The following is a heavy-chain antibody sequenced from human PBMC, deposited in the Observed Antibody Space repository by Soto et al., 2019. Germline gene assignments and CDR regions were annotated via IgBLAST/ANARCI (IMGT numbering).Heavy chain of an antibody. D-gene: IGHD1-1*01. Sequence: SETLSLTCAVYGGFVSSGSYYWSWIRQPPGKGLEWIGEMSHSGGTHFNPSLKSRVTVSVDTSKNQFSLKMSSVTAADTALYYCARVERGTATTVVDAFDIWGPGTMVTVSS. V-gene: IGHV4-61*01. CDR3: ARVERGTATTVVDAFDI. CDR1: GGFVSSGSYY. J-gene: IGHJ3*02. CDR2: MSHSGGT.